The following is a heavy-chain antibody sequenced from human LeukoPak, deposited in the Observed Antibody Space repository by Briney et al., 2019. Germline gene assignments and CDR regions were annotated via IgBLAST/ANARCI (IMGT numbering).Heavy chain of an antibody. CDR1: GDSINDYY. CDR2: IYYSGST. D-gene: IGHD3-22*01. Sequence: SETLSLTCTVSGDSINDYYWSWIRQPPGNRLEWIGWIYYSGSTMYSPSLESRVTISLDTSRTQLSLDLNSVTAADTAVYYCARHAGFGSGYYHDAFDIWGQGSMVIVSS. CDR3: ARHAGFGSGYYHDAFDI. J-gene: IGHJ3*02. V-gene: IGHV4-59*08.